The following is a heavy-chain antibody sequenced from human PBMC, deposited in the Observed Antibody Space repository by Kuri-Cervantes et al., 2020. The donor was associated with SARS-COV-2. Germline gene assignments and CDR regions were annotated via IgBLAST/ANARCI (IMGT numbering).Heavy chain of an antibody. CDR3: ARPYCTSSTCYDGTFDS. V-gene: IGHV1-3*01. CDR2: SNAGNGNT. Sequence: ASVKVSCKASGYTFTSYAMHWVRQAPGQRLEWMGWSNAGNGNTKYSQEFKGRVTITRDTSASTAYMELSSLRSEDTAVYYCARPYCTSSTCYDGTFDSWGQGTLVTVSS. CDR1: GYTFTSYA. J-gene: IGHJ4*02. D-gene: IGHD2-2*01.